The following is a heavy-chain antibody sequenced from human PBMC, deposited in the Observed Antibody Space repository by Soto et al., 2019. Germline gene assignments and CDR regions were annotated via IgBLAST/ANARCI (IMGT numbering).Heavy chain of an antibody. V-gene: IGHV4-34*01. J-gene: IGHJ4*02. Sequence: QVQLQQWGAGLLKPSETLSLTCAVYGGSFSGYYWTWIRQPPGTGLEWIGEINHSGSTNYNPSLKRRVTISVDTSTDQFSLKRTSVTAADTAVYYCARDKVTGVFDYWGRGTLVTVSS. CDR2: INHSGST. CDR3: ARDKVTGVFDY. CDR1: GGSFSGYY. D-gene: IGHD2-8*02.